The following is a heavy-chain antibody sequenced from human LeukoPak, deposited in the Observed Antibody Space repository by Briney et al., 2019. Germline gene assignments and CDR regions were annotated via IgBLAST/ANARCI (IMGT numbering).Heavy chain of an antibody. CDR2: SGDNT. CDR1: GFTFSSYA. V-gene: IGHV3-23*01. J-gene: IGHJ4*02. Sequence: GGSLRLSCAASGFTFSSYAMSWVRQAPGKGLEWVSSSGDNTRYADSVKGRFTISRDNSKNTLDLQMNSLRAEDKAIYCCAKPYPSGWYYFGPWGQGTLATVSS. CDR3: AKPYPSGWYYFGP. D-gene: IGHD6-19*01.